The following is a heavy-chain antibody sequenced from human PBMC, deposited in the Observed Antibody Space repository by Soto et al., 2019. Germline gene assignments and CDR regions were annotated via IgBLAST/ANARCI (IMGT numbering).Heavy chain of an antibody. J-gene: IGHJ4*02. CDR1: GFTVSSNY. V-gene: IGHV3-66*01. CDR3: VKGEYYYDSSGYYPFDY. CDR2: IYSGGST. D-gene: IGHD3-22*01. Sequence: GGSLRLSCAASGFTVSSNYMSWVRQAPGKGLEWVSVIYSGGSTYYADSVKGRFTISRDNSKNTLYLQMNSLRAEDTAVYYCVKGEYYYDSSGYYPFDYWGPGTLDTVSS.